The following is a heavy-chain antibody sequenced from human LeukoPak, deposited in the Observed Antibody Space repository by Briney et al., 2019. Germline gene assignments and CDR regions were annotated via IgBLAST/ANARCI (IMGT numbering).Heavy chain of an antibody. V-gene: IGHV1-2*02. D-gene: IGHD6-19*01. CDR1: GYTFTGSY. CDR2: INPDSGVT. CDR3: ARDFGSSSAWYEFDY. Sequence: ASVTVSCKASGYTFTGSYIHWVRHAPGQGLERMGWINPDSGVTKYAQNFQGRVTMTRDTSISTASMEMRSLKSDDTAVYYCARDFGSSSAWYEFDYWGQGTLVTVSS. J-gene: IGHJ4*02.